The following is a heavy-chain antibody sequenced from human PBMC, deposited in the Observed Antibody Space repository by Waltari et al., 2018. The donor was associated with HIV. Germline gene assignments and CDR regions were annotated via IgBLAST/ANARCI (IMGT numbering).Heavy chain of an antibody. CDR3: AREVYSGYDRGIDY. J-gene: IGHJ4*02. D-gene: IGHD5-12*01. CDR2: FYLSGST. Sequence: QVQLQESGPGLVKPSETLSLTCAVSGYSISIGYSWGWIRQPPGKGLEWIGCFYLSGSTYYTPDLKRRVTISVDTSKNQCALKLSSVIAADTAVYYCAREVYSGYDRGIDYWGQGTLVTVSS. CDR1: GYSISIGYS. V-gene: IGHV4-38-2*02.